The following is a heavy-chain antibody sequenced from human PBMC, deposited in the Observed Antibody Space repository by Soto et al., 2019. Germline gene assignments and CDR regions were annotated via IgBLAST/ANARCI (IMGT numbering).Heavy chain of an antibody. CDR3: TRGYSSSSTWAGYYYHYVEV. J-gene: IGHJ6*03. D-gene: IGHD6-13*01. V-gene: IGHV1-46*01. CDR2: INPSGGST. Sequence: VASVKVSCKASGYTFTSYYMHWVRQAPGQGLEWTGIINPSGGSTSYAQKFQGRVTMTRDTSTSTAYMELSSLRSEDTAVYYCTRGYSSSSTWAGYYYHYVEVWGKATTVSVSS. CDR1: GYTFTSYY.